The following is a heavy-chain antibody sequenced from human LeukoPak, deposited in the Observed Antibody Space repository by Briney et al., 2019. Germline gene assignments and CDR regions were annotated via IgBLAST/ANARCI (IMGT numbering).Heavy chain of an antibody. CDR1: GFTFSSYA. CDR2: ISYDGSNK. CDR3: ARDDSSSWYLDY. D-gene: IGHD6-13*01. V-gene: IGHV3-30-3*01. Sequence: GRSLRLSCAASGFTFSSYAMRWVRQAPGKGLEWVAVISYDGSNKYYADSVKGRFTISRDNSKNTLYLQMNSLRAEDTAVYYCARDDSSSWYLDYWGQGTLVTVSS. J-gene: IGHJ4*02.